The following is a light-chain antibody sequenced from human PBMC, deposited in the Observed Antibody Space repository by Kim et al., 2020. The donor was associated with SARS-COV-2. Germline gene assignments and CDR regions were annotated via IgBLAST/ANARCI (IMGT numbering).Light chain of an antibody. V-gene: IGKV1-17*03. Sequence: ISNSLAWFQQKPGKVPKLLIYSASSLQSGVPSGFSGSGSGTEFTLTISSLQPEDFATYYCLQYSTYPFTFGQGTKLEIK. J-gene: IGKJ2*01. CDR2: SAS. CDR1: ISNS. CDR3: LQYSTYPFT.